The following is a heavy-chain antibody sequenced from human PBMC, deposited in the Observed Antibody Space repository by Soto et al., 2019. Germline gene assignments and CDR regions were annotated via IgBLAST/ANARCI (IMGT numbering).Heavy chain of an antibody. V-gene: IGHV3-33*01. CDR3: ARWGYHYGGDFDY. CDR2: IWYDGSNK. D-gene: IGHD5-12*01. J-gene: IGHJ4*02. CDR1: GFTFRSYG. Sequence: QVQLVESGGGVVQPGRSLRLSCAASGFTFRSYGMHWFRQAPGKGLEWVAVIWYDGSNKYYADSVKGRFTISRDNSKNTLYLQINRLRAEDKAVYYCARWGYHYGGDFDYWGQGTLVLVSS.